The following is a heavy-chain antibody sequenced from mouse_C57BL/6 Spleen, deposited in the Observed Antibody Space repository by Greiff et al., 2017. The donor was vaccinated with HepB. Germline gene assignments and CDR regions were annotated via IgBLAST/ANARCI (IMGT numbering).Heavy chain of an antibody. CDR3: ARSRTAY. Sequence: VKLMESGAELVRPGPSVKVSCKASGYAFTNYLIEWVKQRPGQGLEWIGVINPGSGGTNYNEKFKGKATLTADKSSSTAYMQLSSLTSEDSAVYFCARSRTAYWGQGTLVTVSA. CDR2: INPGSGGT. J-gene: IGHJ3*01. V-gene: IGHV1-54*01. CDR1: GYAFTNYL.